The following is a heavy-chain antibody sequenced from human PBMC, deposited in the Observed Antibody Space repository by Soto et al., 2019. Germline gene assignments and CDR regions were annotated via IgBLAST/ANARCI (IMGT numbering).Heavy chain of an antibody. CDR1: GGSFSGYY. CDR2: INHSGST. CDR3: ARGYKWCLDY. V-gene: IGHV4-34*01. D-gene: IGHD2-15*01. J-gene: IGHJ4*02. Sequence: SETLSLTYAVYGGSFSGYYWSWIRQPPGKGLEWIGEINHSGSTNYNPSLKSRVNISVDTSKNQFSLKLSSVTAADSAVYYCARGYKWCLDYWGQGTLVTVSS.